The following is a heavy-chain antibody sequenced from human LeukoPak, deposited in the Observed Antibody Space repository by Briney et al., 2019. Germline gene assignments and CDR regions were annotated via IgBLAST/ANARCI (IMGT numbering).Heavy chain of an antibody. D-gene: IGHD3-9*01. CDR1: GFTFSSYG. Sequence: QSGGSLGLSCAASGFTFSSYGMHWVRQAPGKGLEWVAFIRYDGSNKYYADSVKGRFTISRDNSKNTLYLQMNSLRAEDTAVYYCAKFAPTYYDILTGYYGPDYWGQGTLVTVSS. J-gene: IGHJ4*02. CDR3: AKFAPTYYDILTGYYGPDY. V-gene: IGHV3-30*02. CDR2: IRYDGSNK.